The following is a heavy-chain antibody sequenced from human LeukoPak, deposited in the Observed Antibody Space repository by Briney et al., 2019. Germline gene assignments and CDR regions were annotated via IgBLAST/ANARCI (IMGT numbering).Heavy chain of an antibody. CDR2: IKQDGSEK. CDR1: GFTFSRYW. V-gene: IGHV3-7*01. J-gene: IGHJ6*03. Sequence: PGGSLRLSCGASGFTFSRYWMSWVRQAPGKGLEWVANIKQDGSEKDYVDSVKGRFTISRDNAKNSLYLQMNSLRAEDTAVYYCARKGYSSLSYYYYYYMDVWGKGTTVTVSS. CDR3: ARKGYSSLSYYYYYYMDV. D-gene: IGHD6-19*01.